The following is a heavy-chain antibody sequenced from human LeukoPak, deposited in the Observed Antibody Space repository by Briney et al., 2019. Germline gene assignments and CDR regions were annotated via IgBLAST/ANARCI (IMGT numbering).Heavy chain of an antibody. D-gene: IGHD1-14*01. CDR2: IYYNGNT. Sequence: PSETLSLTCTVSNVSISSGGYFYSWIRQLPGKGLEWIGYIYYNGNTYYSPSLKSRVTISLDTSKNQFSLRLPFVTAAGTGTYYCARAGRKEFLSDWGQGTQVTVSS. CDR1: NVSISSGGYF. V-gene: IGHV4-31*03. CDR3: ARAGRKEFLSD. J-gene: IGHJ4*02.